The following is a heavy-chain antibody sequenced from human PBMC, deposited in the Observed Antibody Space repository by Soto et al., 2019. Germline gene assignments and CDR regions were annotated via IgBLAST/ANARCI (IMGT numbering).Heavy chain of an antibody. CDR3: AREGVSVVVVPAAHLRGLYWLDP. D-gene: IGHD2-2*01. V-gene: IGHV1-3*01. CDR2: INAGNGNT. CDR1: GYGFTSYA. Sequence: GASVTVSWQAAGYGFTSYAMHWVRQAPGQRLEWMGWINAGNGNTKYSQKFQGRVTITRDTSASTAYMELSSLRSGDTAVYYCAREGVSVVVVPAAHLRGLYWLDPWGQGTLVTVSS. J-gene: IGHJ5*02.